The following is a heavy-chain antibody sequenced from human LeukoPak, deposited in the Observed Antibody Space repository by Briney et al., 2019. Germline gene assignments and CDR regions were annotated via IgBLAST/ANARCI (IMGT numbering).Heavy chain of an antibody. J-gene: IGHJ6*04. CDR3: AELGITMIGGV. CDR2: IYSGGST. CDR1: GFTVSSNY. V-gene: IGHV3-53*01. Sequence: GGSLRLSCAASGFTVSSNYMNWVRQAPGKGLEWVSVIYSGGSTYYADSVKGRFTISRDNAKNSLYLQMNSLRAEDTAVYYCAELGITMIGGVWGKGTTVTISS. D-gene: IGHD3-10*02.